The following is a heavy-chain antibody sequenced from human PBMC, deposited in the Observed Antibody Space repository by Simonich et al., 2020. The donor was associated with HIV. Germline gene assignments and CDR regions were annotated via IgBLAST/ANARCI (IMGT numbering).Heavy chain of an antibody. J-gene: IGHJ3*02. CDR1: GGTSSSFA. CDR2: INPILGIA. V-gene: IGHV1-69*09. D-gene: IGHD3-16*01. CDR3: ASLGAPHAFDI. Sequence: QVQLVQSGAEVKKPGSSVKVSCKASGGTSSSFALSWVRQAPGQGLEWMGGINPILGIANYAKKFQGRGTITADKSTSTAYMELSSLRSEDTAVYFCASLGAPHAFDIWGQGTMVTVSS.